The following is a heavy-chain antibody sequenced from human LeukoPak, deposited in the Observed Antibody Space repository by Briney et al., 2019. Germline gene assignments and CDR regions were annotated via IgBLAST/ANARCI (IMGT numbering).Heavy chain of an antibody. Sequence: SETLSLTCAVSGGSISSSNWWSWVRQPPGKGLEWIGEIYHSGSTNYNPSLKSRVTISVDTSKNQFSLKLSSVTAADTAVYYCAGMFDGDYDWFDPWGQGTLVTVSS. CDR1: GGSISSSNW. J-gene: IGHJ5*02. CDR2: IYHSGST. V-gene: IGHV4-4*02. CDR3: AGMFDGDYDWFDP. D-gene: IGHD4-17*01.